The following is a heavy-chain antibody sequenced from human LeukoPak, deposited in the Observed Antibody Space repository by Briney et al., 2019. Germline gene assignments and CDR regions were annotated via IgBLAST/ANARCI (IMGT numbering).Heavy chain of an antibody. J-gene: IGHJ3*02. CDR2: VDQDGSEK. V-gene: IGHV3-7*03. D-gene: IGHD3-16*01. CDR3: ARGWASSRRKAFDI. CDR1: GFIFNSYW. Sequence: GGSLRLFCAASGFIFNSYWMNWLRQAPGKGLEWVANVDQDGSEKYYVGSVKGRFTISRDNAKNSLYLRMNSLRVEDTAVYYCARGWASSRRKAFDIWGQGTMVTVSS.